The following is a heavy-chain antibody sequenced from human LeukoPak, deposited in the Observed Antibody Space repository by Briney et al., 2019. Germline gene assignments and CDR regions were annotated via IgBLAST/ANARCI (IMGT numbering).Heavy chain of an antibody. CDR3: ARRRGNLVVVPAAPFDY. Sequence: PGGSLRLSCAASGFTFNNYEMNWVRQPPGKGLEWIGSIYYSGSTYYNPSLKSRVTISVDTSKNQFSLKLSSVTAADTAVYYCARRRGNLVVVPAAPFDYWGQGTLVTVSS. D-gene: IGHD2-2*01. V-gene: IGHV4-39*01. CDR1: GFTFNNYE. CDR2: IYYSGST. J-gene: IGHJ4*02.